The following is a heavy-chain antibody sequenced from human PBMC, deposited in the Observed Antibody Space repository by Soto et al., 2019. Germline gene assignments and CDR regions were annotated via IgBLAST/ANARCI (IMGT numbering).Heavy chain of an antibody. CDR2: MYSGGSI. CDR1: GLTVSSNH. V-gene: IGHV3-66*01. J-gene: IGHJ4*02. CDR3: AGGKTVPGLFDY. D-gene: IGHD6-19*01. Sequence: VQLVESGGGLVQPGGSLRLSCAASGLTVSSNHMSWVRQAPGKGLEWVSIMYSGGSIYYADSVKGGFTISRDNSKNTLYLQMSSLRAEDTAVYYCAGGKTVPGLFDYWGQGTLVTVSS.